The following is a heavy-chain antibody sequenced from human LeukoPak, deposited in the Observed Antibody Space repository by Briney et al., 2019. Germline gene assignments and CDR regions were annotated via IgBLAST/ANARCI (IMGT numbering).Heavy chain of an antibody. CDR1: GYTFTGYY. Sequence: GASVKVSCKASGYTFTGYYMHWVRQAPGQGLEWMGRINPNSGGTNYAQKFQGRVTMTRDTSISTAYMELSRLRSEDTAVYYCASCVYSSSSSDYFDYWGQGTLVTVSS. D-gene: IGHD6-6*01. CDR2: INPNSGGT. J-gene: IGHJ4*02. CDR3: ASCVYSSSSSDYFDY. V-gene: IGHV1-2*06.